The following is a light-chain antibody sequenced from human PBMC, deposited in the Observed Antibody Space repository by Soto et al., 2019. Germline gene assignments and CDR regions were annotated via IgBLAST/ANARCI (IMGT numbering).Light chain of an antibody. CDR1: SRDIGSYNR. CDR3: SSYTNINTRACV. V-gene: IGLV2-14*01. CDR2: EVT. J-gene: IGLJ1*01. Sequence: SVLSEPGCVCGSPGQSITTFCTGTSRDIGSYNRVSWYQQHPGKAPKLIIYEVTDRPSGVSNRFSGSKSGNTASLTISGLQAEDEAEYYCSSYTNINTRACVFGTGTKVTVL.